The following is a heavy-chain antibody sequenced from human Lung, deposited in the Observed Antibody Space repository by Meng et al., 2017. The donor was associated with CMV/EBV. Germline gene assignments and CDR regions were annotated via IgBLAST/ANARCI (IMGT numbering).Heavy chain of an antibody. J-gene: IGHJ4*02. CDR2: IYYSGGT. Sequence: SSWTCIRQRPGKGLEWLGYIYYSGGTTYNPSLQSRVTISVDTSKNQFSLKLSSVTAADTAMYYCARSVGCSSTYCYTYTSSWYPDYWGQGTLVTVSS. CDR1: SS. CDR3: ARSVGCSSTYCYTYTSSWYPDY. V-gene: IGHV4-31*02. D-gene: IGHD6-13*01.